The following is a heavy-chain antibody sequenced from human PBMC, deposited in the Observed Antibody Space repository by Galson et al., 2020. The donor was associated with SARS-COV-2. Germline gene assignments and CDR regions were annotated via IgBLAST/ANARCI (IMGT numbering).Heavy chain of an antibody. V-gene: IGHV3-30*03. CDR1: GFTFSSYG. Sequence: GESLKISCAASGFTFSSYGMHWVRQAPGKGLEWVAVISYDGSNKYYADSVKGRFTISRDNSKNTLYLQMNSLRAEDTAVYYCAPTWSGYGFGYWGQGTLVTVSS. J-gene: IGHJ4*02. CDR2: ISYDGSNK. CDR3: APTWSGYGFGY. D-gene: IGHD5-12*01.